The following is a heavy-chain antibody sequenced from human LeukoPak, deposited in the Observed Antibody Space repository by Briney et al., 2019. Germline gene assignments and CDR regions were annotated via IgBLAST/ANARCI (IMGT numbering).Heavy chain of an antibody. J-gene: IGHJ4*02. Sequence: GGSLRLSCAASGFTFSSYAMSWVRQAPGKGLEWVSAISGSGGSTYYADSVKGRFTISRDNSKNTLYLQMNSLRAEDTAVYYCAEVHLVTRWLQTYYFDYWGQGTLVTVSS. CDR1: GFTFSSYA. CDR2: ISGSGGST. V-gene: IGHV3-23*01. D-gene: IGHD5-24*01. CDR3: AEVHLVTRWLQTYYFDY.